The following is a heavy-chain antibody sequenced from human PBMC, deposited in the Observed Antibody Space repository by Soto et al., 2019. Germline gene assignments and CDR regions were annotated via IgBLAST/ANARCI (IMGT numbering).Heavy chain of an antibody. D-gene: IGHD2-2*01. CDR1: GGTCSSYA. CDR2: IIPIFGTA. CDR3: AGPVKGDIVVVPDANNYYYYYGMDV. Sequence: ASVKVSCKASGGTCSSYAISWVRQAPGQGLGWMGGIIPIFGTANYAQKFQGRVTITADESTSTAYMELSSLRSEDTAVYYCAGPVKGDIVVVPDANNYYYYYGMDVWGQGTTVTVSS. J-gene: IGHJ6*02. V-gene: IGHV1-69*13.